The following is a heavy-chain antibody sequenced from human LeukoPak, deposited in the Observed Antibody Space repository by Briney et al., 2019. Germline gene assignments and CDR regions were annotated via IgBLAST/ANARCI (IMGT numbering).Heavy chain of an antibody. CDR2: INPSGST. D-gene: IGHD3-10*01. Sequence: SETLSLTCAVYGGSFSGYYWNWIRQPPGKGLEWIGEINPSGSTNYNPSLKSRVTISVDTSKNQFSLKLSSVTAADTAVYYCARGRFTMVRGVIITSYYFDYWGQGTLVTVSS. CDR1: GGSFSGYY. CDR3: ARGRFTMVRGVIITSYYFDY. J-gene: IGHJ4*02. V-gene: IGHV4-34*01.